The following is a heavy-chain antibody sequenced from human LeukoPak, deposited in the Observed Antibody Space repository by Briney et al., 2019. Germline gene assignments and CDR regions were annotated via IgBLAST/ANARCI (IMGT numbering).Heavy chain of an antibody. D-gene: IGHD3-10*01. V-gene: IGHV3-72*01. CDR1: GFTFSDHY. CDR3: ARGVDYYGSGSERYFDY. J-gene: IGHJ4*02. Sequence: GGSLRLSCAASGFTFSDHYMDWVRQAPGKGLEWVGRTRNKANSYTTEYAASVKGRFTISRDDSKNSLYLQMNSLKTEDTAVYYCARGVDYYGSGSERYFDYWGQGTLVTVSS. CDR2: TRNKANSYTT.